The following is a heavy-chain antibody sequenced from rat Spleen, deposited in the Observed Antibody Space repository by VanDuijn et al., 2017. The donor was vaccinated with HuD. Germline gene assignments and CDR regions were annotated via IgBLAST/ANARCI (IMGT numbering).Heavy chain of an antibody. V-gene: IGHV5-27*01. CDR3: ATYGGFIDY. CDR1: GFTFSNYY. CDR2: ISTGGGGT. D-gene: IGHD1-11*01. Sequence: EVQLVESGGGLVQPGRSLKLSCAVSGFTFSNYYMAWVRQAPTKGLEWVAYISTGGGGTYYRDSVKGRLTISRDNAKSTLYLQMDSLRSEDTATYYCATYGGFIDYWGQGVVVTVSS. J-gene: IGHJ2*01.